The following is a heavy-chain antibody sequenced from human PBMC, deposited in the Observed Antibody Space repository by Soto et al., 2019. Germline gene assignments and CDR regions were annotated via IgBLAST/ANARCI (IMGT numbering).Heavy chain of an antibody. Sequence: RISKKQGKGLEWIGYIYYSGSTNYNPSLKSRVTISVDTSKNQFPLELSSVTAADTAVYYCACLGNNLTGYYYYGMDVWGQGTTVTVSS. V-gene: IGHV4-59*01. J-gene: IGHJ6*02. CDR3: ACLGNNLTGYYYYGMDV. D-gene: IGHD3-9*01. CDR2: IYYSGST.